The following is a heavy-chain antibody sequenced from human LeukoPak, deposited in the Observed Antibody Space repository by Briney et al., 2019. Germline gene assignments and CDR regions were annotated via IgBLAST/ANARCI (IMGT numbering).Heavy chain of an antibody. CDR3: ARRKTALYCSGNNCYFDY. D-gene: IGHD2-15*01. V-gene: IGHV5-51*01. Sequence: GEPLKISCKGSGYSFTSYWIGWVRGMPGKGLEGMGIIYPSDSDTRYSPSFQGQFTISADKSISTAYLQWSSLKASDTAMYYCARRKTALYCSGNNCYFDYWGQGTLVTVSS. CDR2: IYPSDSDT. CDR1: GYSFTSYW. J-gene: IGHJ4*02.